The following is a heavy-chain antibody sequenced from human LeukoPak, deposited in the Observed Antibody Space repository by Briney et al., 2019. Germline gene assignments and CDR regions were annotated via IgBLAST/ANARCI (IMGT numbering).Heavy chain of an antibody. J-gene: IGHJ3*02. CDR3: ARVSVISYYDFWSGYSGAFDI. CDR1: GFTFSSYW. D-gene: IGHD3-3*01. Sequence: PGGSLRLSCAASGFTFSSYWMSWVRQAPGKGLEWVANIKQDGSEKYYVDSVKGRFTISRDNAKNSLYLQMNSLRAEDTAVYYCARVSVISYYDFWSGYSGAFDIWGQGTMVTVSS. CDR2: IKQDGSEK. V-gene: IGHV3-7*01.